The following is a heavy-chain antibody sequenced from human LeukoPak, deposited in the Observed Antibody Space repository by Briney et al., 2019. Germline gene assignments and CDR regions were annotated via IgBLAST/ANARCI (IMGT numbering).Heavy chain of an antibody. CDR2: INPSGGST. Sequence: ASVKVFCKASGYTFTSYYMHWVRQAPGQGLEWMGIINPSGGSTSCAQKFQGRVTMTRDTSTSTVYMELSSLRSEDTAVYYCALRGFTDAFDIWGQGTMVTVSS. J-gene: IGHJ3*02. CDR1: GYTFTSYY. CDR3: ALRGFTDAFDI. V-gene: IGHV1-46*01.